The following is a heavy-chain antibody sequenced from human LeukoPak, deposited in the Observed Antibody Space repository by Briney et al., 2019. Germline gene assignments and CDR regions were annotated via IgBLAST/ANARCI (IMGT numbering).Heavy chain of an antibody. CDR2: IYYSGST. J-gene: IGHJ6*03. D-gene: IGHD2/OR15-2a*01. V-gene: IGHV4-39*01. CDR1: GGSFSSSSYY. CDR3: ARFYRDPYYYMDV. Sequence: SETLSLTCTVSGGSFSSSSYYWAWIRQPPGKGLEWIGSIYYSGSTYYNPSLKSRVTISVDTSKNHFSLKLSSVTAADTAVFCCARFYRDPYYYMDVWGKGTTVTVSS.